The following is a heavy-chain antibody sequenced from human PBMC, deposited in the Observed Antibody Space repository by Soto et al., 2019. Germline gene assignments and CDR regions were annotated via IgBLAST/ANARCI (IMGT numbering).Heavy chain of an antibody. CDR1: GFTFSNAW. CDR2: IKSKTDGGTT. CDR3: TTPDIVVVVADPAYHAFDI. J-gene: IGHJ3*02. D-gene: IGHD2-15*01. V-gene: IGHV3-15*07. Sequence: GGSLRLSCAASGFTFSNAWMNWARQAPGKGLEWVGRIKSKTDGGTTDYAAPVKGRFTISRDDSKNTLYLQMNSLKTEDTAVYYCTTPDIVVVVADPAYHAFDIWRQGTMDTVSS.